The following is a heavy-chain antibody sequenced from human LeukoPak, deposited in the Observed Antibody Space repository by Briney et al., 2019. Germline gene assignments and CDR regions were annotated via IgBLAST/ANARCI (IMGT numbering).Heavy chain of an antibody. V-gene: IGHV1-69*04. CDR2: IIPILGIA. Sequence: RASVTVSCKASGGTFSSYAISWVRQAPGQGLEWMGRIIPILGIANYAQKFQGRVTITADKSTSTAYMELSSLRSEDTAVYYCARGPYSSSWYYYFDYWGQGTLVTVSS. J-gene: IGHJ4*02. CDR1: GGTFSSYA. CDR3: ARGPYSSSWYYYFDY. D-gene: IGHD6-13*01.